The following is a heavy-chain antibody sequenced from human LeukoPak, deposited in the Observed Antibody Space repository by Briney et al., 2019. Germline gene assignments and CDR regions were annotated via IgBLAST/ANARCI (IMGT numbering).Heavy chain of an antibody. Sequence: PSETLSLTCTVCGGSISSYYWSWIRQPPGKGLEGIGYIYYSGSTNYNPSLKSRVTISVDTSKNQFSLKLSSVTAADTAVYYCARGREYYDSSGYSSWGQGTLVTVSS. CDR2: IYYSGST. J-gene: IGHJ4*02. CDR3: ARGREYYDSSGYSS. V-gene: IGHV4-59*01. CDR1: GGSISSYY. D-gene: IGHD3-22*01.